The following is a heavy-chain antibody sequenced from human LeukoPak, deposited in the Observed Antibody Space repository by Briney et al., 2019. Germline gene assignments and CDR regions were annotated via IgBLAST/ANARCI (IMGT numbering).Heavy chain of an antibody. CDR2: INHTGST. D-gene: IGHD3-22*01. CDR3: ARSYAMIVVVTHAFDI. V-gene: IGHV4-34*01. J-gene: IGHJ3*02. Sequence: SETLSLTCAVYGGSFSGYYWSWIRQPPGKGLEWIREINHTGSTNYNPSLKSRVTISVDTSKNQFSLKLSSVTAADTAVYYCARSYAMIVVVTHAFDIWGQGTMVTVSS. CDR1: GGSFSGYY.